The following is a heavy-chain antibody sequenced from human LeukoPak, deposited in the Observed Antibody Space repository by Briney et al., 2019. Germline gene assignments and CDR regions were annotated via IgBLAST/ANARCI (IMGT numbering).Heavy chain of an antibody. J-gene: IGHJ3*01. CDR3: ARDIQLST. Sequence: GRSLRLSCAASGFTFSGSAMSWVRQAPGKGLEWVSLISLSGGNTYYADSVKGRFTISRDNSKDTLYPQMNSLRAEDTAIYYCARDIQLSTWGLGTMVTVSS. D-gene: IGHD3-16*02. V-gene: IGHV3-23*01. CDR1: GFTFSGSA. CDR2: ISLSGGNT.